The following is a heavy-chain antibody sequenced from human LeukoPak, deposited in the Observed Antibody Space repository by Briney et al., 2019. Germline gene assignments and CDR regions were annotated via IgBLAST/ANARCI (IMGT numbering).Heavy chain of an antibody. CDR1: GFTFSGSA. CDR3: TRHNSLDAFDI. J-gene: IGHJ3*02. CDR2: IRSKANSYAT. V-gene: IGHV3-73*01. D-gene: IGHD4-23*01. Sequence: GGSLRLSCAASGFTFSGSAMHWVRQASGKGLEWVGRIRSKANSYATAYAASVKGRFTISRDDSKNTAYLQMNSLKTEDTAVYYCTRHNSLDAFDISGQGTMVTVSS.